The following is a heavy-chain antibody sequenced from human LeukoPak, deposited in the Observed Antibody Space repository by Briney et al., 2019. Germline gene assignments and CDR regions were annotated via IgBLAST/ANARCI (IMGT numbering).Heavy chain of an antibody. CDR1: GFTFSSYA. D-gene: IGHD3-22*01. CDR2: ISGSGGST. Sequence: GGSLRLSCAASGFTFSSYAMSWVRQAPGKGLEWVSAISGSGGSTYYAASVKGRFTISRDNSKNTLYLQMNSLRAEDTAVYYCAIPPDYYDSTRFDPWGQGTLVTVSS. CDR3: AIPPDYYDSTRFDP. J-gene: IGHJ5*02. V-gene: IGHV3-23*01.